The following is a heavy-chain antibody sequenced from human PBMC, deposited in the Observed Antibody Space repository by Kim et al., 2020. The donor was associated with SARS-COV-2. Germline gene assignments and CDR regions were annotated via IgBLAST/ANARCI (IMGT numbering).Heavy chain of an antibody. D-gene: IGHD2-2*02. CDR2: ISGIGGAI. V-gene: IGHV3-48*03. CDR3: ARGGCSSTSCYTNYYYYYMDG. CDR1: GFTFSIYE. Sequence: GGSLRLSCAASGFTFSIYEMNWVRQAPGKGLEWVSYISGIGGAIYYADSVKGRFTISRDNAKNSLYLQMNSLRAEDTAVYYCARGGCSSTSCYTNYYYYYMDGWGKGTTVTVS. J-gene: IGHJ6*03.